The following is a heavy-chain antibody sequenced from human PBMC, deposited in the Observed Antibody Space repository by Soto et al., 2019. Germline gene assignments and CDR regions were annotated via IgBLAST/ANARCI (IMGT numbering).Heavy chain of an antibody. Sequence: ASVKVSCKASGYTFTSYGISWVRQAPGRGLEWMGWISAYNGNTNYAQKLQGRVTMTTDTSTSTAYMELRSLRSDDTAVYYCASIYDSSGYYYGNNWFDPWGQGTLVTVSS. CDR2: ISAYNGNT. CDR1: GYTFTSYG. CDR3: ASIYDSSGYYYGNNWFDP. D-gene: IGHD3-22*01. J-gene: IGHJ5*02. V-gene: IGHV1-18*01.